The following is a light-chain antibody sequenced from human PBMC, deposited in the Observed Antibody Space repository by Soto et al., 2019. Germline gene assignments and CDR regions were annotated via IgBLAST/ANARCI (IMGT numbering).Light chain of an antibody. CDR2: EVT. J-gene: IGLJ1*01. CDR3: SSFTSAYTFV. CDR1: SADVGGFNL. Sequence: QSALAQPASVSWSPGQSITISCTGTSADVGGFNLVSWYRQSPGEAPKLVIYEVTNRPSGVSNRFSGSKSGNTASLTISGLQAEDEADYYCSSFTSAYTFVFGSGTKVTVL. V-gene: IGLV2-14*01.